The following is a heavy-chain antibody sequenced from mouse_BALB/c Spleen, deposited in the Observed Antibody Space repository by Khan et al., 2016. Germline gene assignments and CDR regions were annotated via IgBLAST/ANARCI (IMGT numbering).Heavy chain of an antibody. D-gene: IGHD2-14*01. Sequence: QVQLKESGPGLVQPSQSLSITCTVSGFSLTSYGVHWVRQPPGKGLEWLGVIWSGGSTDYNAAFIPRLSISKDNSTSQVFFKMNRLQADDTAIYYCARNGGYYRYRMDYWRQGTSVTVSS. CDR3: ARNGGYYRYRMDY. V-gene: IGHV2-4*02. CDR2: IWSGGST. CDR1: GFSLTSYG. J-gene: IGHJ4*01.